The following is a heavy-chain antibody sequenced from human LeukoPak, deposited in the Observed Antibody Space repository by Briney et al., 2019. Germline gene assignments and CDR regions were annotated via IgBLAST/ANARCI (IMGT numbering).Heavy chain of an antibody. J-gene: IGHJ3*02. V-gene: IGHV3-23*01. CDR3: AKGGLGEYYDFWSGYYAFDI. CDR1: EFTFSTYA. Sequence: PGGSLRLSCVASEFTFSTYAMTWVRQAPGKGLEWVSAISGGGVSIYYADPVKGRFTISRDNSKNTLYLQMNSLRAEDTAVYYCAKGGLGEYYDFWSGYYAFDIWGQGTMVTVSS. CDR2: ISGGGVSI. D-gene: IGHD3-3*01.